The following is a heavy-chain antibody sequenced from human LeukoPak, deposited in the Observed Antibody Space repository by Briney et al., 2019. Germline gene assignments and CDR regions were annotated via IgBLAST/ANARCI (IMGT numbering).Heavy chain of an antibody. D-gene: IGHD3-10*01. V-gene: IGHV3-7*03. Sequence: ETLSLTCTVSGGSVSSSNYFWAWIRRPPGKGLEWVANIKQDGNEKYYVDSVKGRFTISRDNAKNSLYLQMNSLRAEDTAVYYCARPPGKGQDYWGQGTLVTVSS. J-gene: IGHJ4*02. CDR2: IKQDGNEK. CDR1: GGSVSSSNYF. CDR3: ARPPGKGQDY.